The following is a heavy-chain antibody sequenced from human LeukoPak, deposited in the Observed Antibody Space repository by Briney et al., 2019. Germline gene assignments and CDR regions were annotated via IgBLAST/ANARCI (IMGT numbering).Heavy chain of an antibody. Sequence: GGSLRLSCAASGFTFSSYWMNWVRQAPGKGLEWVSSISGSSNYIYYADSVKGRFTISRDNAKNSLYLQMNSLRAEDTAVYYCARSPVANLEWLLTYYFDYWGQGTLVTVSS. D-gene: IGHD3-3*01. CDR3: ARSPVANLEWLLTYYFDY. CDR2: ISGSSNYI. V-gene: IGHV3-21*01. J-gene: IGHJ4*02. CDR1: GFTFSSYW.